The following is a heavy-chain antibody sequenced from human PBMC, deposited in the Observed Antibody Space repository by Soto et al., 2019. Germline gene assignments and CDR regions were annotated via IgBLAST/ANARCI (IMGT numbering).Heavy chain of an antibody. CDR3: VRDRYSSSGWFDP. V-gene: IGHV6-1*01. D-gene: IGHD3-10*01. J-gene: IGHJ5*02. CDR1: GDSVTSYSAA. Sequence: QTLSLTCAISGDSVTSYSAAWNWIRQSPSGGLEWLGRTYYRSRYFSDYAESVKSRIIINPDTTKNQFSLQLKSVTPEDTAVYYCVRDRYSSSGWFDPWGQGTPVTVSS. CDR2: TYYRSRYFS.